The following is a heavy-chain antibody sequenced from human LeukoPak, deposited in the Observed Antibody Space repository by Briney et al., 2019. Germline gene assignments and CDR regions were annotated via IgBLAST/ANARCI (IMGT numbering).Heavy chain of an antibody. CDR1: GGSFSGYY. Sequence: SETLSLTCAVYGGSFSGYYWSWIRQPPGKGLEWIGEINHSGSTNYNPSLKSRVTISVDTSKNQFSLKLSSVTAADTAVYYCARLIEYYYDSSGYYYAPYNWFDPWGQGTLVTVSS. D-gene: IGHD3-22*01. CDR2: INHSGST. J-gene: IGHJ5*02. V-gene: IGHV4-34*01. CDR3: ARLIEYYYDSSGYYYAPYNWFDP.